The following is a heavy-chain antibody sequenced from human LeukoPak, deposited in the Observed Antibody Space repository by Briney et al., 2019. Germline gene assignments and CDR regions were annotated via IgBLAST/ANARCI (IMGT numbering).Heavy chain of an antibody. V-gene: IGHV1-69*01. J-gene: IGHJ2*01. CDR2: IIPIFGTA. D-gene: IGHD2-2*01. CDR3: ASRPAEYPNIVVVPAAPYWYFDL. Sequence: SVTVSCKASGGTFSSYAISWVRQAPGQGLEWMGGIIPIFGTANYAQKFQGRVTITADESTSTAYMELSSLRSEDTAVYYCASRPAEYPNIVVVPAAPYWYFDLWGRGTLVTVSS. CDR1: GGTFSSYA.